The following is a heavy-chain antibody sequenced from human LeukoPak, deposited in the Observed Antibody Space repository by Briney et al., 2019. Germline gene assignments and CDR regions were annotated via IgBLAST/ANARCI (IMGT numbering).Heavy chain of an antibody. CDR2: IDNSGDRT. CDR3: AKSRGWDPALDAFDI. V-gene: IGHV3-23*01. CDR1: GFTFRNYA. D-gene: IGHD1-26*01. Sequence: PGGSLRLSCAASGFTFRNYAMSWVRQAPGKGLEWVSAIDNSGDRTFYADSVTGRFTISRDNAKNSLYLQMNSLRAEDTALYYCAKSRGWDPALDAFDIWGQGTMVTVSS. J-gene: IGHJ3*02.